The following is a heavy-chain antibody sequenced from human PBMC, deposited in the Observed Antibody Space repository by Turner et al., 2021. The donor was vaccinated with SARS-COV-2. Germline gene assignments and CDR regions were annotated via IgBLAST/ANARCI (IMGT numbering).Heavy chain of an antibody. CDR2: ISSSGSTI. CDR1: GFTFSSYE. Sequence: EVQLVESGGGLVQPGGSLRLSCAASGFTFSSYEMNWVRQAPGKGLEWGSYISSSGSTIYYADSVKGRFTISRDNAKNSLYLQMNSLRAEDTAIYYCARAASFLNWFDPWGQGTLVTVSS. J-gene: IGHJ5*02. CDR3: ARAASFLNWFDP. V-gene: IGHV3-48*03.